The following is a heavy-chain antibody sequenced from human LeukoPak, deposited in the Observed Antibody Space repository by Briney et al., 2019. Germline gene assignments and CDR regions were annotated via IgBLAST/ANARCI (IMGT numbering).Heavy chain of an antibody. V-gene: IGHV3-7*01. CDR1: GFTFSPYW. CDR3: AIKHDY. Sequence: GGSLRLSCTASGFTFSPYWMTWVRQAPGRGLEWVANIKPDGSEKYYVDSVKGRFTISRDNTKNSVYLQMNSLRAEDTAVYYCAIKHDYWGQGTLVTVSS. CDR2: IKPDGSEK. J-gene: IGHJ4*02.